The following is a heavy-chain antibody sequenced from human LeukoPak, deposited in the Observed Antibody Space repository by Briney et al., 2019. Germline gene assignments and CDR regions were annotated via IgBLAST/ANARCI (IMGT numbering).Heavy chain of an antibody. CDR3: AKDFTLKKYYYDSSGYPADI. J-gene: IGHJ3*02. D-gene: IGHD3-22*01. V-gene: IGHV3-23*01. CDR2: ISGSGGST. Sequence: PGGSLRLSCAASGFTFSSYAMSWVRQAPGKGLEWVSAISGSGGSTYYADSVKGRFTIFRDNSKNTLYLQMNSLRAEDTAVYYCAKDFTLKKYYYDSSGYPADIWGQGTMVTVSS. CDR1: GFTFSSYA.